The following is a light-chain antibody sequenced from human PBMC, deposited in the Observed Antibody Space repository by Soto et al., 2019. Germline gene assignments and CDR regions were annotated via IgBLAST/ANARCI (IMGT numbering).Light chain of an antibody. V-gene: IGLV1-44*01. Sequence: QSVLTQPPSASGTLGQRVTISCSGSNSNIGTNSMNWYQQLPGTAPKLLIHSNNQRPSGVPDRFSGAKSGTSASLAISGLQSEDEADYYCAAWDGSLNGWVFGGGTKVTVL. J-gene: IGLJ3*02. CDR3: AAWDGSLNGWV. CDR2: SNN. CDR1: NSNIGTNS.